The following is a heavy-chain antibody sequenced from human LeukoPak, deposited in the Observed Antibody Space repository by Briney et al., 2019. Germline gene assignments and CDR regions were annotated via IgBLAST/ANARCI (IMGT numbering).Heavy chain of an antibody. CDR3: ARGGGLDV. D-gene: IGHD3-16*01. V-gene: IGHV3-7*03. Sequence: GGSLRLSCAASGFTFSSYWMNWARKAPGKGLEWVASINHNGNVNYYVDSVKGRFTISRDNAKNSLHLQMSNLRAEDTAVYFCARGGGLDVWGQGATVTVSS. CDR1: GFTFSSYW. CDR2: INHNGNVN. J-gene: IGHJ6*02.